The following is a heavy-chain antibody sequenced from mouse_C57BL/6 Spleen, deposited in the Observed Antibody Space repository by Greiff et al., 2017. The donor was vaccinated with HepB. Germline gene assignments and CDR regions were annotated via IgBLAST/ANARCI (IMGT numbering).Heavy chain of an antibody. CDR1: GFTFSDYG. Sequence: EVNVVESGGGLVKPGGSLKLSCAASGFTFSDYGMHWVRQAPEKGLEWVAYISSGSSTIYYADTVKGRFTISRDNAKNTLFLQMTSLRSEDTAMYYCASTGSDWYFDVWGTGTTVTVSS. CDR2: ISSGSSTI. CDR3: ASTGSDWYFDV. J-gene: IGHJ1*03. V-gene: IGHV5-17*01. D-gene: IGHD4-1*02.